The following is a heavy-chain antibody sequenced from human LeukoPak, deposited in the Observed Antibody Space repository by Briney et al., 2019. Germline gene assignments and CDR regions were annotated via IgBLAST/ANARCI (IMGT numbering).Heavy chain of an antibody. Sequence: PSETLSLTCTVSGVSISSSNSYWGWIRRPPGKGQKWIGSIYYSGNTYYNASLKSQVSISIDTSNNQFSLRLTSVTAADTAVYYCARVPLVGAIWFDPWGQGTLVTVSS. CDR3: ARVPLVGAIWFDP. D-gene: IGHD1-26*01. CDR2: IYYSGNT. J-gene: IGHJ5*02. CDR1: GVSISSSNSY. V-gene: IGHV4-39*01.